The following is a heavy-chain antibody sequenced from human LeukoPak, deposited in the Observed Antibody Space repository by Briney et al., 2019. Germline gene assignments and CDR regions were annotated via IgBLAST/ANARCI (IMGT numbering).Heavy chain of an antibody. Sequence: GGSLRLSCAASGFTFSSYAMSWVRQAPGKGLEGVSAISGSGGSTYYADSVKGRFTISRDNSKNKLYMQMNSLRAEDTAVYYCAKDRGIFGPADMDVWGKGTTVTVSS. D-gene: IGHD3/OR15-3a*01. CDR3: AKDRGIFGPADMDV. V-gene: IGHV3-23*01. J-gene: IGHJ6*03. CDR1: GFTFSSYA. CDR2: ISGSGGST.